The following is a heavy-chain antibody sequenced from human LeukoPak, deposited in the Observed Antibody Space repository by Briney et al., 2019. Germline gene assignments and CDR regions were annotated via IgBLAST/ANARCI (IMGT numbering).Heavy chain of an antibody. Sequence: ASVKVSCKASGYTSTSYDINWVRQATGQGLEWMGWMNPNSGNTGYAQKFQGRVTMTRNTSISTAYMGLSSLRSEDTAVYYCASAHQTYYYGSGNDYWGQGTLVTVSS. CDR3: ASAHQTYYYGSGNDY. D-gene: IGHD3-10*01. V-gene: IGHV1-8*01. CDR1: GYTSTSYD. J-gene: IGHJ4*02. CDR2: MNPNSGNT.